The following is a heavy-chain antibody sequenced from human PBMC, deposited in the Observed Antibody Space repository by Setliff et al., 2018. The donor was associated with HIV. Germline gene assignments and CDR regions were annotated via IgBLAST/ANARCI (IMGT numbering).Heavy chain of an antibody. J-gene: IGHJ5*02. Sequence: SDTLSLTFTVSGGSISSSTAYWGWIRQPPGKGLEWIGSIYLSGNTYYNPSLKSRVTISLDTSKNQFSLRLNSVTAADTAVYYCARQEDNFWSGYPNWFDPWGQGTLVTVSS. D-gene: IGHD3-3*01. CDR2: IYLSGNT. CDR1: GGSISSSTAY. V-gene: IGHV4-39*07. CDR3: ARQEDNFWSGYPNWFDP.